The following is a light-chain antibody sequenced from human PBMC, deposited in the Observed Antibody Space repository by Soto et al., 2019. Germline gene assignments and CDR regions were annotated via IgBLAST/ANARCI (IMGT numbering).Light chain of an antibody. J-gene: IGLJ1*01. Sequence: QSVLTQPASVSGSPEQSITISCTGPGSDVGSFDLVSWYQQHPGKAPKLIIFEGSKRPSGVSDRFSGSKSDNRASLTISGLQAEDEADYYCSSHTGGGSLDVFGTGTKLTVL. CDR1: GSDVGSFDL. CDR3: SSHTGGGSLDV. CDR2: EGS. V-gene: IGLV2-14*02.